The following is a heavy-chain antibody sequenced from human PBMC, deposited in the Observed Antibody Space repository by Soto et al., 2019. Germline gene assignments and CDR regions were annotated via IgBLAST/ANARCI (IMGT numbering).Heavy chain of an antibody. V-gene: IGHV1-69*06. CDR2: MIPIFGTA. J-gene: IGHJ6*01. D-gene: IGHD3-22*01. CDR1: GGPFSSYA. CDR3: ARGIGDSSGYTWYYYGMDV. Sequence: GGSVKVCCKASGGPFSSYAISLVRQAPGQGLEWMGGMIPIFGTANYAQKFHGRVTITADKSRSTAYMELSSLRSEDTAVYYCARGIGDSSGYTWYYYGMDVWGQGTTVTVSS.